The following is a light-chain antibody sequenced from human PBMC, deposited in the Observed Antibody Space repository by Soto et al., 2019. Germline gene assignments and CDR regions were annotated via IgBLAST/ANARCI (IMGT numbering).Light chain of an antibody. CDR2: DVG. J-gene: IGLJ1*01. V-gene: IGLV2-11*01. CDR3: CSYAGSYTRV. CDR1: SSDVGGYNY. Sequence: QSVLTQPRSVSGSPGQSVTISCSGTSSDVGGYNYVSSYQQHPGKEPKLMIYDVGKRPSGVPDRFSGSKSDNPASLTISRLQAEDDADYYCCSYAGSYTRVFGNGKKVTGL.